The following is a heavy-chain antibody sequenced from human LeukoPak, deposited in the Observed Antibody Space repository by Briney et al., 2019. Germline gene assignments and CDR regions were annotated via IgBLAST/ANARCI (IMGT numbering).Heavy chain of an antibody. D-gene: IGHD3-10*01. CDR1: GYSISTGYY. CDR3: ARGIWFGEFFDY. Sequence: SETLSLTCTVSGYSISTGYYWDWIRQPPGKGLEWIGTFYHGGSTYYNPSLKSRVTISVDTSKNQFSLKLSSVTAADTAVYYCARGIWFGEFFDYWGQGTLVTVSS. V-gene: IGHV4-38-2*02. J-gene: IGHJ4*02. CDR2: FYHGGST.